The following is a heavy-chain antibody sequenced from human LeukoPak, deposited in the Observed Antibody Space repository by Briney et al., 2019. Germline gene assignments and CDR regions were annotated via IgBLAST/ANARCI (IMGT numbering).Heavy chain of an antibody. Sequence: GGSLRLSCEVSGFTFDKYGVHWVRQVPGKGLEWVSGMTLDSGRIGYADSVKGRFTISRDKAKNSVFLQMNNVRTEDTALYYCVKDMEPGGSGHWGPGTLVTVSS. D-gene: IGHD1-26*01. CDR2: MTLDSGRI. V-gene: IGHV3-9*01. J-gene: IGHJ4*02. CDR3: VKDMEPGGSGH. CDR1: GFTFDKYG.